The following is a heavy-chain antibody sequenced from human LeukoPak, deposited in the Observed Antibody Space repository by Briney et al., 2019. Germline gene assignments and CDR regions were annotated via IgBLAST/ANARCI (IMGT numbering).Heavy chain of an antibody. CDR2: INPKSGGT. D-gene: IGHD2-2*01. Sequence: ASVKVSCKASGYDYTGFYIYWVRQAPGQGLEWMGRINPKSGGTNYGQKFQGRVTMTRDTSISTAYMELSRLTSDDTAVYYCARDGGYCGSTTCCSRAEYYYYGLDAWGQGTTVTVSS. CDR3: ARDGGYCGSTTCCSRAEYYYYGLDA. V-gene: IGHV1-2*06. CDR1: GYDYTGFY. J-gene: IGHJ6*02.